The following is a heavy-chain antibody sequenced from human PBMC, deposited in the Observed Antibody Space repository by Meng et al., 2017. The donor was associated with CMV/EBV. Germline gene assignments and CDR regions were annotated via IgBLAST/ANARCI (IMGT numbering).Heavy chain of an antibody. CDR3: ASKLYYDFWSAYRGAEGVDPFNI. Sequence: GESLKISCKASGYTFTDYRMHWVRQAPGQGLEWMGWISPNNGGTNYVQKFQGRVTMTRDTSISTAYLELNRLTYDDTAVYYCASKLYYDFWSAYRGAEGVDPFNIWGQGTAVTVSS. V-gene: IGHV1-2*02. D-gene: IGHD3-3*01. CDR2: ISPNNGGT. CDR1: GYTFTDYR. J-gene: IGHJ3*02.